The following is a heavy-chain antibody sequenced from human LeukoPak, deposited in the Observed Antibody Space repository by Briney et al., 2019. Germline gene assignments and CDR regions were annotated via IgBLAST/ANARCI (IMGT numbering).Heavy chain of an antibody. CDR1: GFTFSSYS. Sequence: GGSLTLSCAASGFTFSSYSMNWVRQAPGKGLEWVSYISSSSSAIYYADSVKGRFTISRDNAEHSLYLQMNSLRDEDTAVYYCARDSNVYYYDSSGYYPENDYWGQGTLVTVSS. V-gene: IGHV3-48*02. D-gene: IGHD3-22*01. CDR2: ISSSSSAI. J-gene: IGHJ4*02. CDR3: ARDSNVYYYDSSGYYPENDY.